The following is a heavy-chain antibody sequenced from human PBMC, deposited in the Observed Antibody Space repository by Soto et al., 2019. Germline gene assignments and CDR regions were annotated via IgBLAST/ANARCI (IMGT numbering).Heavy chain of an antibody. D-gene: IGHD6-13*01. CDR2: MYPGDSDT. V-gene: IGHV5-51*01. Sequence: GESLKISCKGSGYSFTTYWIGWVRQMPGKGLELMGIMYPGDSDTRYGPSFQGQVTISADKSISTAYLQWSSLKASDTAMYYCARTSAAGKYYYGMDVWGQGTTVTVSS. CDR3: ARTSAAGKYYYGMDV. CDR1: GYSFTTYW. J-gene: IGHJ6*02.